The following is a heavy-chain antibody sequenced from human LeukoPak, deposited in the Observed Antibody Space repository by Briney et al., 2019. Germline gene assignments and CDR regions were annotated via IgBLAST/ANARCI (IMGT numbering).Heavy chain of an antibody. CDR2: IKQDGSEK. CDR1: GFTFTNYW. D-gene: IGHD6-13*01. V-gene: IGHV3-7*04. Sequence: PGGSLRLSCAASGFTFTNYWMSWVRQAPGRGLEWVANIKQDGSEKHDVDSVKGRLTISRDNARNSVYLQMNSPRADDTAVYYCARIGYRSSSFDYWGQGTLVTVSS. J-gene: IGHJ4*02. CDR3: ARIGYRSSSFDY.